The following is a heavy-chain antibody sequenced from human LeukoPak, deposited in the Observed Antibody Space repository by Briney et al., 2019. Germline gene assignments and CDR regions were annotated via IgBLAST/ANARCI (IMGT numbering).Heavy chain of an antibody. Sequence: PGGSLRLSCAASGFTFSSYAMHWVRQAPGKGLEWVAVISYDGSNKYYADSVMGRFTISRDNSKNTLYLRINSLRAEDSAVYYCARDTDSDTVVVPVVYMDVWGKGTTVTVSS. CDR1: GFTFSSYA. J-gene: IGHJ6*03. CDR2: ISYDGSNK. D-gene: IGHD2-2*01. CDR3: ARDTDSDTVVVPVVYMDV. V-gene: IGHV3-30-3*01.